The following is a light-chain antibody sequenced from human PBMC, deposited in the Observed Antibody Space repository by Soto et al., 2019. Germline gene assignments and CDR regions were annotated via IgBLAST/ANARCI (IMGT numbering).Light chain of an antibody. J-gene: IGKJ2*01. Sequence: DIVMTQSPDSLAVPLGERASINCKSSQNILYSSNNKNFSAWYQHKPGQSPKLLIYWASTRESGVPDRFSGSGSETDFTLTISSLQAEDVAVYYCQQYYATPHTFGQGTKLEIK. CDR3: QQYYATPHT. CDR2: WAS. CDR1: QNILYSSNNKNF. V-gene: IGKV4-1*01.